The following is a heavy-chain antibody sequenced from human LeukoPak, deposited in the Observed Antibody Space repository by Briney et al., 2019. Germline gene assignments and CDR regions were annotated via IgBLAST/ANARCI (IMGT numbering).Heavy chain of an antibody. V-gene: IGHV1-2*02. D-gene: IGHD6-19*01. CDR3: ARVGHTSGWDFDY. CDR2: INPNSGGT. Sequence: ASVKVSCKASGYTFTSYYIHWVRQAPGQGLEWMGFINPNSGGTNYAQKFQGRVTLTRDTSISTAYMELSRLTSDDTAVYYCARVGHTSGWDFDYWGQGTLVTVSS. CDR1: GYTFTSYY. J-gene: IGHJ4*02.